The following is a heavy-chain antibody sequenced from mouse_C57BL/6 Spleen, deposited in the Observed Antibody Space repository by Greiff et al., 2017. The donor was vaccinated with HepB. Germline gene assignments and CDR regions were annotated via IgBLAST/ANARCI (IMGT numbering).Heavy chain of an antibody. D-gene: IGHD1-1*01. V-gene: IGHV1-64*01. J-gene: IGHJ2*01. Sequence: VKLQQPGAELVKPGASVKLSCKASGYTFTSYWMHWVKQRPGQGLEWIGMIHPNSGSTNYNEKFKSKATLTVDKSSSTAYMQLSSLTSEDSAVYYCARPYGSRGFDYWGQGTTLTVSS. CDR2: IHPNSGST. CDR3: ARPYGSRGFDY. CDR1: GYTFTSYW.